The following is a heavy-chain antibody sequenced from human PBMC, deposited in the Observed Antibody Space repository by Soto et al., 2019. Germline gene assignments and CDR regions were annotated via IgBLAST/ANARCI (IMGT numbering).Heavy chain of an antibody. CDR2: IYYNAFT. CDR3: TRQDDFWRGYSYFDP. J-gene: IGHJ5*02. D-gene: IGHD3-3*01. V-gene: IGHV4-39*01. Sequence: QLQLQESGPGLAKPSETLSLTCTVIGGSISSTNYYWGWIRQPPGKGLEWIGSIYYNAFTYYNPSLKSRVTPSVDTSKNQFSLKLTSVTATDTAVYYCTRQDDFWRGYSYFDPWGQGTLVTVSS. CDR1: GGSISSTNYY.